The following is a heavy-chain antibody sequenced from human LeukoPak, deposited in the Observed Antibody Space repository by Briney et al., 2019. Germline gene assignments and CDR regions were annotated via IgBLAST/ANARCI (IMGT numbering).Heavy chain of an antibody. D-gene: IGHD2-15*01. V-gene: IGHV4-34*01. Sequence: PSDTLSLTCAVYGGSFSGYYWSWIRQPPAKGLERIGDVNHSGSTNYNPSLKSRVTISVDTSKNQFSLNLSSVTAADTAVYYCARSIGHYSGGSCSSRWFDPWGQGTLVTVSS. J-gene: IGHJ5*02. CDR3: ARSIGHYSGGSCSSRWFDP. CDR2: VNHSGST. CDR1: GGSFSGYY.